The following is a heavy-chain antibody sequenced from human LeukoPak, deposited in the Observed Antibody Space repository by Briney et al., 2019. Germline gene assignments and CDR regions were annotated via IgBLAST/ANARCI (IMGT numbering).Heavy chain of an antibody. Sequence: SETLSLTCTVSGGSISSNSYHWGWIRQPPGKGLEWIGHIETSGSTNYNPSLKSRVTISVDTSKNQFSLKLSSVTAADTAVYYCAREASLVVVPAAIAYYYYYMDVWGKGTTVTISS. CDR3: AREASLVVVPAAIAYYYYYMDV. J-gene: IGHJ6*03. V-gene: IGHV4-39*02. CDR2: IETSGST. D-gene: IGHD2-2*01. CDR1: GGSISSNSYH.